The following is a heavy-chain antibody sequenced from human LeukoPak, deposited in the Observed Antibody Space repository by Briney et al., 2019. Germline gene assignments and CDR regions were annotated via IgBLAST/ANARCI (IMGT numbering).Heavy chain of an antibody. V-gene: IGHV1-18*01. D-gene: IGHD2-2*01. CDR3: ARDLTSPGDFDY. J-gene: IGHJ4*02. CDR1: GGTFSSYA. Sequence: GSSVKVSCKASGGTFSSYAISWVRQAPGQGLEWMGWISAYNGNTNYAQKLQGRVTMTTDTSTSTAYMELRSLRSDDTAVYYCARDLTSPGDFDYWGQGTLVTVSS. CDR2: ISAYNGNT.